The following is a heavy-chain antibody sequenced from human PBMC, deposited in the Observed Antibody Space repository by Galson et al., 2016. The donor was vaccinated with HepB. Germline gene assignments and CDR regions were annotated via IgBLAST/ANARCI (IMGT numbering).Heavy chain of an antibody. D-gene: IGHD4-11*01. CDR3: ARDFWESTMTTVNDS. CDR2: IWYDGSKK. V-gene: IGHV3-33*01. Sequence: SLRLSCAASGFNFNSHGIHWVRQAPGKGLEWVAVIWYDGSKKYYADSVKGRFTISRDNSKKRVYLLMYSLRAEDTAVYYCARDFWESTMTTVNDSWGQGTLVTVSS. J-gene: IGHJ4*02. CDR1: GFNFNSHG.